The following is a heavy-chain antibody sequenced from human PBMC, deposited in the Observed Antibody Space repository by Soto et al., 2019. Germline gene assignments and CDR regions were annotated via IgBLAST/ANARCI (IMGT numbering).Heavy chain of an antibody. J-gene: IGHJ6*02. Sequence: QVQLQESGPGLVKPSQTLSLTCTVSGGSISNADYYWSWVRQPPGNGLEWIGYIYYSGSSFFNPSLKSRVTMSKDTSKNQFSLRLTSVTAADTAVYYCARAIVVTVGGMDVWGRGTTVTVSS. V-gene: IGHV4-30-4*01. CDR1: GGSISNADYY. D-gene: IGHD5-12*01. CDR2: IYYSGSS. CDR3: ARAIVVTVGGMDV.